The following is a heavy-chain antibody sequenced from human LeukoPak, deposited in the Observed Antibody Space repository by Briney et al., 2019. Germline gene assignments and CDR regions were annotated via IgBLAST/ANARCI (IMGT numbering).Heavy chain of an antibody. D-gene: IGHD6-6*01. CDR3: ARSSYSSSSSV. Sequence: GGSLRLSCAVSGFTFSGIWMSWSRQAPGKGLEWVASINSDGSEGYYADVVKGRFTISRDNAKNSLYLQINSLRAEDTAVYYCARSSYSSSSSVWGQGTMVTVSS. CDR1: GFTFSGIW. V-gene: IGHV3-7*03. CDR2: INSDGSEG. J-gene: IGHJ3*01.